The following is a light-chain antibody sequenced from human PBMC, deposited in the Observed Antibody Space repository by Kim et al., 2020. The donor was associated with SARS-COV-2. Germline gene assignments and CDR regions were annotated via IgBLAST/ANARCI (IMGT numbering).Light chain of an antibody. CDR3: QHYGGPPRT. V-gene: IGKV3-20*01. CDR1: QSIGSNY. CDR2: DVS. Sequence: EIVLTQSPGTLSLSPGERATLSCRASQSIGSNYLAWYQQKPGQAPRLLIYDVSSRAAGIPDRFAGSGSATDFTLTITRVEPEDFAVYYCQHYGGPPRTFGRGTKVDIK. J-gene: IGKJ1*01.